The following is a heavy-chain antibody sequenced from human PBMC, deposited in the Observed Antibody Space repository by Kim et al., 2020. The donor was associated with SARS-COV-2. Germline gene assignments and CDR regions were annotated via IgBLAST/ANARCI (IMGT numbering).Heavy chain of an antibody. V-gene: IGHV3-30*04. D-gene: IGHD5-18*01. CDR1: GFTFSSYA. CDR3: ARARYSPGTHAFDI. J-gene: IGHJ3*02. Sequence: GGSLRLSCAASGFTFSSYAMHWVRQAPGKGLEWVAVISYDGSNKYYADSVKGRFTISRDNSKNTLYLQMNSLRAEDTAVYYCARARYSPGTHAFDIWGQGTMVTVSS. CDR2: ISYDGSNK.